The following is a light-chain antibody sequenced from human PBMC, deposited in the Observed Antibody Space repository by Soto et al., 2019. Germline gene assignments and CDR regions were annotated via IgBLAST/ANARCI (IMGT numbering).Light chain of an antibody. CDR1: RSVSSN. J-gene: IGKJ1*01. CDR3: QQYNTWPPRT. Sequence: RVMPQPPATLSVSPGERATLSCRASRSVSSNLAWYQQKPGQAPRLLIYGASTRATGIPARFSGSGSGTEFTLTISSLQSEDFAVHYCQQYNTWPPRTFGQGTKVDIK. V-gene: IGKV3-15*01. CDR2: GAS.